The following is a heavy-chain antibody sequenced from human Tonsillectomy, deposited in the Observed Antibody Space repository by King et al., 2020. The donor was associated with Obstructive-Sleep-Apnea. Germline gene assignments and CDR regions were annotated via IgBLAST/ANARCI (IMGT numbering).Heavy chain of an antibody. V-gene: IGHV1-69*09. CDR2: IIPILGIA. D-gene: IGHD3-22*01. CDR1: GGTFTSYA. Sequence: QLVQSGAEVKKPGSSVKVSCKASGGTFTSYAISWVRQAPGQGLEWMGGIIPILGIANYAQKFQGRVTITADKSTSTAYMELSSLRSEDTAVYYCVSSYYDSSGYYYFDYCGQGTLVTVSP. J-gene: IGHJ4*02. CDR3: VSSYYDSSGYYYFDY.